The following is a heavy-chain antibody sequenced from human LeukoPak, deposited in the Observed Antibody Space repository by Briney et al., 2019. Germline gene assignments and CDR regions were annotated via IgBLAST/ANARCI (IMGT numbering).Heavy chain of an antibody. CDR2: MYYSGNN. CDR3: ARNRGTYYDILTGHDAFEI. D-gene: IGHD3-9*01. Sequence: PSETLSLTCTVSGGSISSYYWNWIRQPPGRGLEWIGHMYYSGNNNYNPSLKSRVTMSADTSKNQFFLKLSSVTAADTAVYYCARNRGTYYDILTGHDAFEIWGQGTAITVSS. CDR1: GGSISSYY. J-gene: IGHJ3*02. V-gene: IGHV4-59*01.